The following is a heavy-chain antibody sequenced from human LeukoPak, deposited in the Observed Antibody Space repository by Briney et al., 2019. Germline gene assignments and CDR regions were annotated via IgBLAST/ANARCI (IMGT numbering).Heavy chain of an antibody. D-gene: IGHD3-3*01. CDR1: GGSISSYY. J-gene: IGHJ4*02. Sequence: SSETLSLTCTVSGGSISSYYWSWIRQPPGKGLEWIAYISDIGSINYNPSLKSRVTISLDTSKNQFSLKLSSVTAADTAVYYCVLDFWSGYPPYYFDYWGQGTLVTVSS. CDR2: ISDIGSI. V-gene: IGHV4-59*08. CDR3: VLDFWSGYPPYYFDY.